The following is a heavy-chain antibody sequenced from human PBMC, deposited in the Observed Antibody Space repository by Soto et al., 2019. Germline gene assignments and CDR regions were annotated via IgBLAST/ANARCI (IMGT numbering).Heavy chain of an antibody. D-gene: IGHD2-21*02. V-gene: IGHV4-61*08. J-gene: IGHJ3*02. CDR2: IYYSGST. CDR3: AKNYCGGDCYPSIDAFDI. Sequence: SETLSLTCTVSGGSISSGDYYWSWIRQPPGKGLEWIGYIYYSGSTNYNPSLKSRVTISVDTSKNQFSLKLSSVTAADTAVYYCAKNYCGGDCYPSIDAFDIWGQGTMVTVSS. CDR1: GGSISSGDYY.